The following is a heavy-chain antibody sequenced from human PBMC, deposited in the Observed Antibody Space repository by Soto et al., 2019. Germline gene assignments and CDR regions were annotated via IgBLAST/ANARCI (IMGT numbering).Heavy chain of an antibody. V-gene: IGHV4-31*03. CDR2: IYYSGST. D-gene: IGHD4-17*01. J-gene: IGHJ4*02. CDR1: GDSISSGGYY. Sequence: QVQLQESGPGLVKPSQTLSLTCTVSGDSISSGGYYWSWIRQHPGKGLEWIGYIYYSGSTYYNPSLESRVTISVDTSKNQFSLKLSSVTAADTAVYYCARYPHTPTVMYYFDYWGQGTLVTVSS. CDR3: ARYPHTPTVMYYFDY.